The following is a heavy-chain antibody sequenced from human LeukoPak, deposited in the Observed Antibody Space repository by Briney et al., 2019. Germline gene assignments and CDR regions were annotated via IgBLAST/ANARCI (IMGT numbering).Heavy chain of an antibody. J-gene: IGHJ5*02. V-gene: IGHV4-31*03. CDR3: ARDPRYYDSSGYYYDWFDP. CDR1: GGSISSGGYY. Sequence: SQTLSLTCTVSGGSISSGGYYWSWIRQHPGKGQEWIGYIYYSGSTYYNPSLKSRVTISVDTSKNQFSLKLSSVTAADTAVYYCARDPRYYDSSGYYYDWFDPWGQGTLVTVSS. CDR2: IYYSGST. D-gene: IGHD3-22*01.